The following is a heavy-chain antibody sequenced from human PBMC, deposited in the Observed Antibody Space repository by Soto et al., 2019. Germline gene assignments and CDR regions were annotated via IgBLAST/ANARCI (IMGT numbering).Heavy chain of an antibody. CDR3: ATMGGYSSSYCEY. J-gene: IGHJ4*02. D-gene: IGHD6-19*01. V-gene: IGHV1-69*01. CDR1: GGTFGNYL. CDR2: IVPVFGPA. Sequence: QVQLVQSGAEVKKPGSSVKVSCKASGGTFGNYLISWVRQAPGHGLEWMGGIVPVFGPANYAQQFQGRVTVTADASTDTVYMELSSLRSDDTAVYFCATMGGYSSSYCEYWGQGTLVTVSS.